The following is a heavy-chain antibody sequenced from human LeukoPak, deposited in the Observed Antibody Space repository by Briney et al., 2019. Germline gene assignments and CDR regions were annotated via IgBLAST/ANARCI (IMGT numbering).Heavy chain of an antibody. V-gene: IGHV3-33*01. J-gene: IGHJ4*02. CDR1: GFTFSRYG. D-gene: IGHD3-10*01. CDR3: ARDREDYYYGSGSLDY. CDR2: IWYDGSNK. Sequence: PGGSLRLSCAASGFTFSRYGMHWVRQAPGKGLEWVAVIWYDGSNKYYADSVKGRFTISRDNSKNTLYLQMNSLRAEDTAVYYCARDREDYYYGSGSLDYWGQGTLVTVSS.